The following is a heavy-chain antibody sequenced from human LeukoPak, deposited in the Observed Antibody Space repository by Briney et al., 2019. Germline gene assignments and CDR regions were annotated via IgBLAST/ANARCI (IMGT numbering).Heavy chain of an antibody. Sequence: SETLSLTCTVSGGSISSSSYYWGWIRQPPGKGLEWIGSIYYSGSTYYNPSLKSRVTISVDTSKNQFSLKLSSVTAADTAVYYCARDLGSSWYGAYYYYYMDVWGKGTTVTVSS. D-gene: IGHD6-13*01. V-gene: IGHV4-39*07. CDR1: GGSISSSSYY. CDR3: ARDLGSSWYGAYYYYYMDV. J-gene: IGHJ6*03. CDR2: IYYSGST.